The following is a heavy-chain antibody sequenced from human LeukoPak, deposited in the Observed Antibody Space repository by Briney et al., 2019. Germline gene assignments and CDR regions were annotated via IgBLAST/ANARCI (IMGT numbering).Heavy chain of an antibody. D-gene: IGHD3-9*01. CDR2: ISGSGGST. V-gene: IGHV3-23*01. J-gene: IGHJ3*02. Sequence: GGSLRLSCAASGFTFSSYAMSWVRQAPGKGLEWVSAISGSGGSTYYADSVKGRFTISRGNSKNTLYLQMNSLRAEDTAVYYCATHGGKLRYFDWLSPGDAFDIWGQGTMVTVSS. CDR3: ATHGGKLRYFDWLSPGDAFDI. CDR1: GFTFSSYA.